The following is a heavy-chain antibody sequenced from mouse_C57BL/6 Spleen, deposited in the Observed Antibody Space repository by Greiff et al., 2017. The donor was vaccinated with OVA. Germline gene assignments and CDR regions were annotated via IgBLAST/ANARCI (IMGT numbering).Heavy chain of an antibody. CDR3: TRFGDYGPFVY. CDR1: GYTFTSYW. Sequence: VQLQQSGTVLARPGASVKMSCKTSGYTFTSYWMHWVKQRPGQGLEWIGAIYPGNSDTSYNQKFKGKAKLTAVTSASTAYMELSSLTNEDAAVYYCTRFGDYGPFVYWGQGTLVTVSA. D-gene: IGHD2-13*01. J-gene: IGHJ3*01. CDR2: IYPGNSDT. V-gene: IGHV1-5*01.